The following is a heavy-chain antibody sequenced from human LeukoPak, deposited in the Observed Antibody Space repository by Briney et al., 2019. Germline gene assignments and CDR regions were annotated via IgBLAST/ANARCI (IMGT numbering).Heavy chain of an antibody. CDR3: ARGYNQAPYYYDSSGYYYFDY. D-gene: IGHD3-22*01. Sequence: GGSLRLSCADSGFTFYDYGMSWVRQTPGKGVERGSGINWNGGSTCYPYSVKRRFPISRNNAKNSLYLQMNSLRAEDTALYYCARGYNQAPYYYDSSGYYYFDYWGQGTLVTVSS. CDR1: GFTFYDYG. V-gene: IGHV3-20*04. J-gene: IGHJ4*02. CDR2: INWNGGST.